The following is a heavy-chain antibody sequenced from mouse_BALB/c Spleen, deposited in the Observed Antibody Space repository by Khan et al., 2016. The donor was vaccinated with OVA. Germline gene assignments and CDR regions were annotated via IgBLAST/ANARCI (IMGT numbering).Heavy chain of an antibody. V-gene: IGHV1-26*01. CDR1: GYSFTLYY. Sequence: VQLQQSGPDLVKPGASVKISCKASGYSFTLYYMTWVRQSHGKSPEWIGRVNPNNGDTNYNQNFKGKAILTVDKSSNTAYMELRSLTSEDSGVFYCARGYEFFPYWGQGTLVTVSA. CDR3: ARGYEFFPY. J-gene: IGHJ3*01. D-gene: IGHD2-12*01. CDR2: VNPNNGDT.